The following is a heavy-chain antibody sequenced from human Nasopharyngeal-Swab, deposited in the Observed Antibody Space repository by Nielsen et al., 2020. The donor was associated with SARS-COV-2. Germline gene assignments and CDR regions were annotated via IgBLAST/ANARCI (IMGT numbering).Heavy chain of an antibody. CDR1: GFTFSSYE. Sequence: GGSLRLSCAASGFTFSSYEMNWVRQAPGKGLEWLSYISSGGRTIAYADSVKGRFTISRDNSMETLYLQMNSLRVEDTAVYYCAKGVGYGDTGCFDEWGQGTLVTASS. CDR2: ISSGGRTI. D-gene: IGHD4-17*01. V-gene: IGHV3-48*03. J-gene: IGHJ4*02. CDR3: AKGVGYGDTGCFDE.